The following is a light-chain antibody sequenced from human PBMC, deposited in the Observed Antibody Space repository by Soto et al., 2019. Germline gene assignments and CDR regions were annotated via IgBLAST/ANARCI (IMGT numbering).Light chain of an antibody. CDR2: GAS. Sequence: DIQMTQSQTSLSASVGDRVTITWRARQGINDYLDWDQQKPGRVPRLLISGASTLESGGPSRFSGGGTGTDLTLTISSLHPEDVATYYCQKYDSAPRTFGKGTKAAIQ. CDR3: QKYDSAPRT. J-gene: IGKJ1*01. CDR1: QGINDY. V-gene: IGKV1-27*01.